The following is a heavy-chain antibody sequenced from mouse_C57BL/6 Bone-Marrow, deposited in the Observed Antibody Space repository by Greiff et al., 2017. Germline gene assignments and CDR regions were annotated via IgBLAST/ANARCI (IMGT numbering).Heavy chain of an antibody. Sequence: VQLQQSGAELARPGASVKLSCKASGYTFTSYGISWVKQRTGQGLEWIGEIYPRSGNTYYNEKFKGKATLTADKSSSTAYMELRSLTSEDSAVYFCAAWLTIVTYFDYWGQGTTLTVSS. CDR1: GYTFTSYG. CDR3: AAWLTIVTYFDY. J-gene: IGHJ2*01. V-gene: IGHV1-81*01. CDR2: IYPRSGNT. D-gene: IGHD2-5*01.